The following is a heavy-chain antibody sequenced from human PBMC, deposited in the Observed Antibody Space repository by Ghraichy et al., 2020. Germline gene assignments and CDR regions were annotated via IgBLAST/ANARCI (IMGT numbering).Heavy chain of an antibody. V-gene: IGHV4-39*01. D-gene: IGHD6-13*01. CDR3: ARSLAVAGIV. CDR2: IYYSGST. CDR1: GGSIGSSSYY. Sequence: SQTLSLTCTVSGGSIGSSSYYWNWIRQPPEKGLEWIGSIYYSGSTFYNSSLKSRVAISVDTSRNQFSLKLRSVTAADTAVYYCARSLAVAGIVWGQGTTVTVSS. J-gene: IGHJ6*02.